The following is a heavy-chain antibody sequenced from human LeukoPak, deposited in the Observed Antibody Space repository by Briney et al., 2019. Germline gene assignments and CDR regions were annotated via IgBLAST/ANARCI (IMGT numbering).Heavy chain of an antibody. CDR2: INPNSGGT. D-gene: IGHD5-12*01. J-gene: IGHJ4*02. CDR1: GYTFTVYY. CDR3: ARVGYDPLLSFDY. V-gene: IGHV1-2*02. Sequence: ASVKVSFKASGYTFTVYYMHWVRQAPGQGLEWMGWINPNSGGTNYAQKFQGRVTMTRDTSISTAYMELSRLRSDDTAVYYCARVGYDPLLSFDYWGQGTLVTVSS.